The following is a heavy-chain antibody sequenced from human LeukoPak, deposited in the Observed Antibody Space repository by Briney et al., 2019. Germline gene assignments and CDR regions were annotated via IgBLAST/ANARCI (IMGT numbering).Heavy chain of an antibody. CDR1: GFTFSDYW. J-gene: IGHJ4*02. D-gene: IGHD6-13*01. CDR2: VNRDGSST. V-gene: IGHV3-74*01. CDR3: ARARSISAAGDTY. Sequence: GGSLRLSCAASGFTFSDYWMHWVRQAPGKGLAWVSRVNRDGSSTSYADSVKGRFTISRDNAKNTLSLQMNSLRAEDTAVYYCARARSISAAGDTYWGQGTLVTVSS.